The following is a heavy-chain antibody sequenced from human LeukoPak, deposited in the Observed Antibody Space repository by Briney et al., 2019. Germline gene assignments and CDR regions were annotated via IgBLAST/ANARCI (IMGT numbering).Heavy chain of an antibody. J-gene: IGHJ4*02. V-gene: IGHV4-30-4*08. CDR1: GGSISSGDYY. Sequence: TSQTLSLTCTVSGGSISSGDYYWSWIRQPPGKGLEWIGYIYYSGSTYYNPSLKSRVTIPVDTSKNQFSLKLSSVTAADTAVYYCAREYSEMATTGGEGFDYWGQGTLVTVSS. CDR2: IYYSGST. CDR3: AREYSEMATTGGEGFDY. D-gene: IGHD5-24*01.